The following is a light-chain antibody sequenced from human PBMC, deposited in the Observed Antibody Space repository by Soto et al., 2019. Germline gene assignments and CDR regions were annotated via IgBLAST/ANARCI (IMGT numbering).Light chain of an antibody. CDR2: AAS. CDR3: QKNYNWPLT. J-gene: IGKJ4*01. V-gene: IGKV3-15*01. CDR1: QSVSSN. Sequence: EIVMTQSPATLSVSPGERATLSCRASQSVSSNLAWYQQKPGQAPRLLIYAASTRATGIPARFSGSGSGTDFTITISNLQYDDVAVCYWQKNYNWPLTFGHGTKVEIK.